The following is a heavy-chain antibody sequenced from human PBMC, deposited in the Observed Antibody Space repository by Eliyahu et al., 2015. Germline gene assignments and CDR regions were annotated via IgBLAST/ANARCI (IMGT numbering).Heavy chain of an antibody. CDR1: GYXFTSYW. CDR2: IYPGDSDT. Sequence: EVQLVQSGAEVKKPGXSLKISCKGSGYXFTSYWSGWVRQMPGKGLEWMGIIYPGDSDTRYSPSFQGQVTISADKSISTAYLQWSSLKASDTAMYYCARQVGCCSSTSCYFGFDPWGQGTLVTVSS. V-gene: IGHV5-51*01. CDR3: ARQVGCCSSTSCYFGFDP. D-gene: IGHD2-2*01. J-gene: IGHJ5*02.